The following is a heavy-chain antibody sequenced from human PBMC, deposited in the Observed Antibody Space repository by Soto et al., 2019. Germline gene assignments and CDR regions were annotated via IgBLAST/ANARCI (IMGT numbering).Heavy chain of an antibody. CDR3: AKGPRPDCSSTSCYDYFDY. D-gene: IGHD2-2*01. Sequence: GGSLRLSCAASGFTFSSYAMSWVRQAPGKGLEWVSAISGSGGSTYYADSVKGRFTISRDNSKNTLYLQMNSLRAEDAAVYYCAKGPRPDCSSTSCYDYFDYWGQGTLVTVS. CDR2: ISGSGGST. V-gene: IGHV3-23*01. CDR1: GFTFSSYA. J-gene: IGHJ4*02.